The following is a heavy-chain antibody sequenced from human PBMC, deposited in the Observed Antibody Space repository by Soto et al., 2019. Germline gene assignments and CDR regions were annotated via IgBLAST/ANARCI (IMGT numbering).Heavy chain of an antibody. CDR2: ITASGGST. V-gene: IGHV3-23*01. CDR1: GFTFSSYA. D-gene: IGHD3-22*01. J-gene: IGHJ4*02. CDR3: AKDKYFDDSAADDPFGF. Sequence: PGGSLRLACAASGFTFSSYAMSWVRQAPAKGLEWVSGITASGGSTYYADSVKGRFTISRDNSKNTLYLQMNSLRAEDTAVYFCAKDKYFDDSAADDPFGFWGQGSLVTVPS.